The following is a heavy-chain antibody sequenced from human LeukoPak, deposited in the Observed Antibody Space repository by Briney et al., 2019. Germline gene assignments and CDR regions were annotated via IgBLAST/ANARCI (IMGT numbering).Heavy chain of an antibody. J-gene: IGHJ6*03. CDR3: ARVLGDRYCSSTSCYHYYYYMDV. CDR1: GGSISSSSYY. CDR2: IYYSGST. Sequence: SETLSLTCTVSGGSISSSSYYWGWIRQPPGKGLEWIGNIYYSGSTYYNPSLKSRVTISVDTSKNQFSLKLSSVTAADTAVYYCARVLGDRYCSSTSCYHYYYYMDVWGKGTTVTVSS. V-gene: IGHV4-39*07. D-gene: IGHD2-2*01.